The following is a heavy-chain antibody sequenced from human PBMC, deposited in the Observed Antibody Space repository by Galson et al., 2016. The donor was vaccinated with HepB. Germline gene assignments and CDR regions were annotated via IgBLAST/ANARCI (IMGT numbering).Heavy chain of an antibody. D-gene: IGHD3-10*01. CDR1: GFSFRTYA. Sequence: SLRLSCAGSGFSFRTYAMHWVRQAPGKGLQWVAALLHDGTKDEYAESAKGRFTISRDNSNNTVFLQMNNLRTDDTALYYCAKDRYGSGTNYLDLWGQGALVTVPS. CDR2: LLHDGTKD. CDR3: AKDRYGSGTNYLDL. J-gene: IGHJ4*02. V-gene: IGHV3-30*18.